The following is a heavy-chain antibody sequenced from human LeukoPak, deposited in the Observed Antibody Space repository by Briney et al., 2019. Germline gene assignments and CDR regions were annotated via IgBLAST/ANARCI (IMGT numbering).Heavy chain of an antibody. CDR1: GYSISSDNY. Sequence: SETLSLTCAVSGYSISSDNYWVWIRQPPGQGLEWTGGIYHSGSTYYNPSLKSRVTMSVDTSKNQFSLKLSSVTATDTAVYYCARAPRDSSSSNYMRRFDYWGQGTLVTVSS. CDR3: ARAPRDSSSSNYMRRFDY. D-gene: IGHD3-22*01. J-gene: IGHJ4*02. V-gene: IGHV4-38-2*01. CDR2: IYHSGST.